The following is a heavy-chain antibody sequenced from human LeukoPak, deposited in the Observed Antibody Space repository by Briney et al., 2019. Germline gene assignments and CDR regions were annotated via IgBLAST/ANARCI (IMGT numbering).Heavy chain of an antibody. CDR2: ISFSGSTI. CDR1: GFTFSDYY. V-gene: IGHV3-11*01. Sequence: GGPLRLSRAASGFTFSDYYMSWLRQAPGKGLEWRSNISFSGSTIYYADSEKGRFTISRDNAKISLDLHMNSLRAEDTAVYYWASHTVVVTATHDAFAFWGQGTMVTVSS. D-gene: IGHD2-21*02. J-gene: IGHJ3*01. CDR3: ASHTVVVTATHDAFAF.